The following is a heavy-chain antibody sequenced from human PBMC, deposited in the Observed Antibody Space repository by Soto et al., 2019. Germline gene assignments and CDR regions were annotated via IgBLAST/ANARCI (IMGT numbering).Heavy chain of an antibody. CDR1: GYTFTTYS. D-gene: IGHD2-2*01. CDR2: INTYNGQT. V-gene: IGHV1-18*04. CDR3: ARGPQTSDF. Sequence: RASVKVSCKTSGYTFTTYSVAWVRQAPGQGLEWMGWINTYNGQTHYAQKFQGRVSVTAEPSTSTVYMELRSLTSDDTAVYYCARGPQTSDFWGQGTLVTVSS. J-gene: IGHJ4*02.